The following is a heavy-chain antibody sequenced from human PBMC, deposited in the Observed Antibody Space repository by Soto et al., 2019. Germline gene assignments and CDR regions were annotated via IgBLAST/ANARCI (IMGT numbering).Heavy chain of an antibody. V-gene: IGHV1-8*02. CDR3: ARTLMCHFFGIDY. J-gene: IGHJ4*02. CDR1: GYTFTSYE. Sequence: ASVKVSCKASGYTFTSYEINWVRQATGQGLEWMGWMSAYNGITSYAQKLQGRVTMTRNTSISTAYMELSSLSSDDTAVYYCARTLMCHFFGIDYWGQGTLVTVSS. D-gene: IGHD3-10*01. CDR2: MSAYNGIT.